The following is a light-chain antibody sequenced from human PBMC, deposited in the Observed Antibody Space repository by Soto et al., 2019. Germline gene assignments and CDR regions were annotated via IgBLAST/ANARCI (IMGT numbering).Light chain of an antibody. J-gene: IGKJ4*01. CDR1: QSISSSF. V-gene: IGKV3-20*01. Sequence: EFVLTQSPGKLSLSPGERATLSCRASQSISSSFSAWYQQKPGQAPRLLLYGASSRGTGIPDRFSGSGSGTDFTLTISRLEPEDFAVYDCQQYGSSPPLTFGGGTKVEI. CDR3: QQYGSSPPLT. CDR2: GAS.